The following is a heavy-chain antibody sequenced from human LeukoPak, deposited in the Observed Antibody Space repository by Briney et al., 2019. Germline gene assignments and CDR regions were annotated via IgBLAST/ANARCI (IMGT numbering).Heavy chain of an antibody. CDR3: AKDGANYAKDY. Sequence: PGGSLRLSCVATGFSFSKYGMHWVRQAPGKGLEWVAYIPDDGINKSCADSVKGRFTVSRDDSKYTLYLQMNSLRAEDTAVFYCAKDGANYAKDYWGQGTLVTVSS. CDR2: IPDDGINK. CDR1: GFSFSKYG. D-gene: IGHD2-2*01. V-gene: IGHV3-30*02. J-gene: IGHJ4*02.